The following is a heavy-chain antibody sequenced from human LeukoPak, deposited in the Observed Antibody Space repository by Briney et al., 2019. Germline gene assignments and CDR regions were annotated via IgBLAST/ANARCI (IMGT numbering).Heavy chain of an antibody. Sequence: ASVKVSCKASGYTFTGYYVHWVRQAPGQGLEWMGRINPNSGDTNYAQKFQGRVTMTRDTSISTAYMELSRLRSDDTAVYYCATEIPKTGNFDCWGQGTLVTVSS. D-gene: IGHD3-9*01. J-gene: IGHJ4*02. CDR1: GYTFTGYY. CDR3: ATEIPKTGNFDC. CDR2: INPNSGDT. V-gene: IGHV1-2*06.